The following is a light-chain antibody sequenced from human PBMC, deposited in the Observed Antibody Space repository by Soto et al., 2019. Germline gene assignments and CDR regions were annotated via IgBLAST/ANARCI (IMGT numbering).Light chain of an antibody. Sequence: QPVLTQPPSVSGAPGQRVTISCTGTSSNIGAHFDVHWYQQLPGAAPKLLIYGNNNRPSGVPDRFSGSKSGTSASLVITGLQSEDEADYYCQSYDIGLSARYVFGTGTKVTVL. CDR2: GNN. CDR3: QSYDIGLSARYV. V-gene: IGLV1-40*01. CDR1: SSNIGAHFD. J-gene: IGLJ1*01.